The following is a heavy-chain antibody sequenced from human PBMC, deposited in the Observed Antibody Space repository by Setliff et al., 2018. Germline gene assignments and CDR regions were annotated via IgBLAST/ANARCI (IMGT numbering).Heavy chain of an antibody. CDR2: IYYSGTT. CDR1: GGSISSYY. CDR3: ARVRWDRESFDI. Sequence: PSETLSLTCTVSGGSISSYYWSWVRQPPGKGLEWIGYIYYSGTTYSNPTLKSRVTISVDTSKSQFSLNLTSVTAADTAIYYCARVRWDRESFDIWGQGTMVTVSS. D-gene: IGHD1-26*01. V-gene: IGHV4-59*12. J-gene: IGHJ3*02.